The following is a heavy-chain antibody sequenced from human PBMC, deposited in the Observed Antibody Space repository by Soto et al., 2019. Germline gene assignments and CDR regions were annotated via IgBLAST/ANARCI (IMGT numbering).Heavy chain of an antibody. Sequence: PSETLSLTCTVSGASISSADYFWSWIRQPPGQGLEWIGYIYYSGNIFYNPSLESRVTISVDTSKNQFSLKLTSVTAADTAVYYCARKRTVYFARPGDWLEPWGQGTLVTVSS. D-gene: IGHD3-9*01. J-gene: IGHJ5*02. CDR2: IYYSGNI. CDR3: ARKRTVYFARPGDWLEP. V-gene: IGHV4-30-4*01. CDR1: GASISSADYF.